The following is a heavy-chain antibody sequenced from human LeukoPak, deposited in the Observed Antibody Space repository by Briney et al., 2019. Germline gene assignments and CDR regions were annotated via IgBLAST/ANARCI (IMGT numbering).Heavy chain of an antibody. CDR3: ARMLNGAYDV. Sequence: GASVKVSCKASGYTFTGPYIHWVGQAPGQGLEWMGWINPNSGGTDYEPNFQGRVTMTRDTSFSTAYMEVSRLRSDDTAVYYCARMLNGAYDVWGQGTLVTVSS. V-gene: IGHV1-2*02. CDR1: GYTFTGPY. J-gene: IGHJ4*02. CDR2: INPNSGGT. D-gene: IGHD5-12*01.